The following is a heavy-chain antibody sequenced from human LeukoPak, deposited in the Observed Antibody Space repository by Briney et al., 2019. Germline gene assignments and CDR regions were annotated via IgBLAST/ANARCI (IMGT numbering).Heavy chain of an antibody. Sequence: GGSLRLSCAASGFTFSSYAMSWVRQAPGKGLEWVSVISGSGTNTYYADSVKGRFTISRDNSKNTLYLQMNSLGGEDTAVYYCARDVSRGLSASDYWGQGTLVTVSS. D-gene: IGHD3/OR15-3a*01. V-gene: IGHV3-23*01. J-gene: IGHJ4*02. CDR1: GFTFSSYA. CDR2: ISGSGTNT. CDR3: ARDVSRGLSASDY.